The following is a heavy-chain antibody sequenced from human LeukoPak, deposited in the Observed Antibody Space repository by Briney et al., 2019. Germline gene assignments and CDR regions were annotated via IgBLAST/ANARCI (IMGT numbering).Heavy chain of an antibody. Sequence: ASVKVSCKASGYTFTSYDINWVRQATGQGLEWMGWMNPNSGNTGYAQKFQGRVTITRNTSISTAYMELSSLRSDDTAVYYCAREGTYDSSGPIDYWGQGTLVTVSS. V-gene: IGHV1-8*03. CDR2: MNPNSGNT. CDR1: GYTFTSYD. J-gene: IGHJ4*02. D-gene: IGHD3-22*01. CDR3: AREGTYDSSGPIDY.